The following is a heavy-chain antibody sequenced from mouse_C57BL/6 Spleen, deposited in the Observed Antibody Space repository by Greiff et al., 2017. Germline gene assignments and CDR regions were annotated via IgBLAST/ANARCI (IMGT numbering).Heavy chain of an antibody. CDR3: ARGNYVYYAMDY. CDR2: IYPSDSET. D-gene: IGHD1-1*01. V-gene: IGHV1-61*01. J-gene: IGHJ4*01. Sequence: VQLQQPGAELVRPGSSVKLSCKASGYTFTSYWMDWVKQRPGQGLEWIGNIYPSDSETHYNQKFKDKATLTVDKSSSTAYMQLSSLTSEDSAVYYCARGNYVYYAMDYWGQGTSVTVSS. CDR1: GYTFTSYW.